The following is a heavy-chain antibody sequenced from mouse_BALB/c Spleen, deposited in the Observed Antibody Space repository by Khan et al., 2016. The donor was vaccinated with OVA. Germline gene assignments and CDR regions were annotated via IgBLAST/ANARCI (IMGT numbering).Heavy chain of an antibody. Sequence: QVQLKQSGAELVRPGASVKLSCKASGYTFTSYWMNWVKQRPGQGLEWIGMIDPSDSETHYNQMFKDRATLTVDKFSSTAYMQLSSLTSEDSAVYYCTRREKYGYGPSWFAYWGQGTLVTVSA. V-gene: IGHV1-61*01. D-gene: IGHD2-2*01. CDR2: IDPSDSET. J-gene: IGHJ3*01. CDR3: TRREKYGYGPSWFAY. CDR1: GYTFTSYW.